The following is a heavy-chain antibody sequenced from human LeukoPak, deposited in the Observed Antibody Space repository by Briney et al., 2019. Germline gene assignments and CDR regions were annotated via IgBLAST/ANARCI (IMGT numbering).Heavy chain of an antibody. CDR1: GFTFSNHG. J-gene: IGHJ4*02. CDR2: IWYDGTKK. CDR3: ARDRAVRYFDY. D-gene: IGHD3-16*02. V-gene: IGHV3-33*01. Sequence: GGSLRLSCAASGFTFSNHGMHWVRQAPGKGLEWVALIWYDGTKKYYADFLKGRLTISRDNSKNTLYLEMNSLRAEDTAVYYCARDRAVRYFDYWGQGTLVTVSS.